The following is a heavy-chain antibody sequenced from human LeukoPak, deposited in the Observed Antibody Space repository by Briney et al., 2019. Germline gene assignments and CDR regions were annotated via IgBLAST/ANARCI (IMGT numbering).Heavy chain of an antibody. J-gene: IGHJ4*02. Sequence: ASMKVSCKASGYTFTNYGISWVRQAPGQGLEWMGWISAYNGNTNYAQKFQGRVTMTTDTSTSTAYMELRSLRSDDTAVYYCARAPRFILTGYYMDYWGRGTLVTVSS. D-gene: IGHD3-9*01. V-gene: IGHV1-18*01. CDR2: ISAYNGNT. CDR3: ARAPRFILTGYYMDY. CDR1: GYTFTNYG.